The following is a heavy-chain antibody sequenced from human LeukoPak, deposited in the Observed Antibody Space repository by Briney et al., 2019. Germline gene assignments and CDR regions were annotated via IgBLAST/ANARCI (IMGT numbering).Heavy chain of an antibody. D-gene: IGHD6-13*01. CDR1: GGSVSSGSYY. CDR2: IYYSGST. CDR3: ARGWGYFDL. Sequence: SETLSLTCTVSGGSVSSGSYYWSWIRQPPGKGLEWIGYIYYSGSTNYNPSLKSRATISVDTSKNQFSLKLSSVTAADTAVYYCARGWGYFDLWGRGTLVTVSS. V-gene: IGHV4-61*01. J-gene: IGHJ2*01.